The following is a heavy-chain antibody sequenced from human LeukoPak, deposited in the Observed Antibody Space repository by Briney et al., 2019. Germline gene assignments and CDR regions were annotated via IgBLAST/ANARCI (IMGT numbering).Heavy chain of an antibody. CDR3: ARVNALYSGSYFFDY. D-gene: IGHD1-26*01. J-gene: IGHJ4*02. CDR2: ISSNGGST. V-gene: IGHV3-64*01. Sequence: GGSLRLSCAASGFTFSSYAMHWVRQAPGKGLEYVSAISSNGGSTYYANSVKGRFTISRDNSENTLYLQMGSLRAEDMAVYYCARVNALYSGSYFFDYWGQGTLVTVSS. CDR1: GFTFSSYA.